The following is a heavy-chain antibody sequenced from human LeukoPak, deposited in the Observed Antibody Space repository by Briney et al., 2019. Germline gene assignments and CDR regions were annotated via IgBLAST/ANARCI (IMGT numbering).Heavy chain of an antibody. CDR1: GGSISNYY. V-gene: IGHV4-59*01. J-gene: IGHJ5*02. CDR2: IYYSGST. CDR3: TSYYYDSRSWFDP. Sequence: PSETLSLTCTVSGGSISNYYWSWIRQPPGKGLEWIGYIYYSGSTNYNPSLKSRVTISVYTSKNQFSLKLSSVTAADTAVYYCTSYYYDSRSWFDPWGQGTLVTVSS. D-gene: IGHD3-22*01.